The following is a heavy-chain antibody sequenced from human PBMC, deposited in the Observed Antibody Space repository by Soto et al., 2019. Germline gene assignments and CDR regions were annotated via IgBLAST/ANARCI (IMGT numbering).Heavy chain of an antibody. CDR1: GFTFSSYW. Sequence: GGSLRLSCAASGFTFSSYWMSWVRQAPGKGLEWVANIKQDGSEKYYVDSVKGRFSISRDNAKNSLYLQMNSLRAEDTAVYYCARDGSSKGSYYYSYYYGMDVWGQGTTVTVSS. V-gene: IGHV3-7*01. D-gene: IGHD1-26*01. J-gene: IGHJ6*02. CDR2: IKQDGSEK. CDR3: ARDGSSKGSYYYSYYYGMDV.